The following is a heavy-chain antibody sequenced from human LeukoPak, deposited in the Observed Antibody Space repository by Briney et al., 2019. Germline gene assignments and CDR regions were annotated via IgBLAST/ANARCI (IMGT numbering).Heavy chain of an antibody. CDR3: VKDKAPLLYTSSCPLDY. V-gene: IGHV3-30*02. J-gene: IGHJ4*02. Sequence: PGGSLRISCAASGFTFSSFGMHWVRQAPGKGLEWVTFIRYDGSHKYYVDSVRGRFTISRDNPKNTLYLEMNSLRVEDTAVYYCVKDKAPLLYTSSCPLDYWGLGTLVTVSS. D-gene: IGHD6-13*01. CDR1: GFTFSSFG. CDR2: IRYDGSHK.